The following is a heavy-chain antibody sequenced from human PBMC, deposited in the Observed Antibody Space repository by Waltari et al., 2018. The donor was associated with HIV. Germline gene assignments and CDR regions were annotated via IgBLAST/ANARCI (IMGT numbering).Heavy chain of an antibody. D-gene: IGHD2-2*01. J-gene: IGHJ6*02. CDR1: GYTFTGYY. V-gene: IGHV1-2*02. CDR2: INPNRGGT. Sequence: QVQLVQSGAEVKKPGASVKVSCKASGYTFTGYYMHWVRQAPGQGLEWMGWINPNRGGTNYAQKFQGRVTMTRDTSISTAYMELSRLRSDDTAVYYCARDSVGFVEGNDQYCSSTSCYRYGMDVWGQGP. CDR3: ARDSVGFVEGNDQYCSSTSCYRYGMDV.